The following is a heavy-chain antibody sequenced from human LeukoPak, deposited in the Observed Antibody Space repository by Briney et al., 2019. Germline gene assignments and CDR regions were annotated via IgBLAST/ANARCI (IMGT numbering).Heavy chain of an antibody. J-gene: IGHJ4*02. CDR2: MYYSGNS. CDR3: ARGTEADGTFMFDF. D-gene: IGHD5-24*01. V-gene: IGHV4-59*11. Sequence: KPSEALSLTCTVSGASIRSHYWSWIRQPPGKGLEWIGYMYYSGNSNYNPALKSRVTISVDKSKKQFSLKLDSVTAADTAVYYCARGTEADGTFMFDFWGQGTLVTVSS. CDR1: GASIRSHY.